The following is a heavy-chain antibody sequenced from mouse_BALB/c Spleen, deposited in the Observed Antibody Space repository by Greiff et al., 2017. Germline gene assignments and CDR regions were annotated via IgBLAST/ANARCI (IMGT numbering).Heavy chain of an antibody. Sequence: EVKLQQSGPELVKPGASVKISCKASGYSFTGYYMHWVKQSHVKSLEWIGRINPYNGATSYNQNFKDKASLTVDKSSSTAYMELHSLTSEDSAVYYCARKGPWDDYAMDYWGQGTSVTVSS. CDR3: ARKGPWDDYAMDY. D-gene: IGHD4-1*01. V-gene: IGHV1-31*01. CDR2: INPYNGAT. J-gene: IGHJ4*01. CDR1: GYSFTGYY.